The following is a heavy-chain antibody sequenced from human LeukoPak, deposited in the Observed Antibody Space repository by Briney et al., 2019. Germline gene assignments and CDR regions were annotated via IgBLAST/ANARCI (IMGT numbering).Heavy chain of an antibody. CDR1: GFTFSGYW. J-gene: IGHJ3*02. CDR3: ALEGLATSDAFDI. D-gene: IGHD5-12*01. Sequence: GGSLRLSCAASGFTFSGYWMHWVRQAPGKGLVWVSRINSDGSSTSYADSVKGRFTISRDNAKNTLYLQMNSLRAEDTAVYYCALEGLATSDAFDIWGQGTMVTVSS. CDR2: INSDGSST. V-gene: IGHV3-74*01.